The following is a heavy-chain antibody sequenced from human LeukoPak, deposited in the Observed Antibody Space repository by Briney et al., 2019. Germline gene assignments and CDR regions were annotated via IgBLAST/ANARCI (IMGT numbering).Heavy chain of an antibody. J-gene: IGHJ5*02. Sequence: SVKVSCKASGGTFSSYAISWVRQAPGQGFEWMGGIIPIFGTANYAQKFQGRVTITTDESTSTAYMELSSLRSEDTAVYYCARGGGDYYDSSGYLPRGFDPWGQGTLVTVSS. CDR1: GGTFSSYA. D-gene: IGHD3-22*01. V-gene: IGHV1-69*05. CDR3: ARGGGDYYDSSGYLPRGFDP. CDR2: IIPIFGTA.